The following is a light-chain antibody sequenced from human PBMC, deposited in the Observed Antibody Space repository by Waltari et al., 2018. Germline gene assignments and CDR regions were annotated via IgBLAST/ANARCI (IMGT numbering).Light chain of an antibody. J-gene: IGKJ1*01. Sequence: DIVMTQTQLSLPVTPGEPASISCSSSQSLLHSNGNTYLHWYLQKPGQSPRLLIYKVTNRESGVPDRFSGSGSGTDFTLKISRVEPEDVGVYYCMQSTKDPRTFGQGTKVEIK. CDR1: QSLLHSNGNTY. CDR2: KVT. V-gene: IGKV2D-29*02. CDR3: MQSTKDPRT.